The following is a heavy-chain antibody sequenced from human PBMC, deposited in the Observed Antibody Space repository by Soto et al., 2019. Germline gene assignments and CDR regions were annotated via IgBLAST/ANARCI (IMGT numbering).Heavy chain of an antibody. J-gene: IGHJ4*02. CDR1: GYTFINYD. CDR3: SRTPGAY. Sequence: QVQLVQSGAEVKKPGASVKVSCKTSGYTFINYDINWVRQAPGKGLEWMGLMNPKSGKTGYAQKFQGRVSMTRDTSTSTAYMELNSLRSEDTATYYCSRTPGAYWGQGTLVTVSS. D-gene: IGHD2-8*02. CDR2: MNPKSGKT. V-gene: IGHV1-8*01.